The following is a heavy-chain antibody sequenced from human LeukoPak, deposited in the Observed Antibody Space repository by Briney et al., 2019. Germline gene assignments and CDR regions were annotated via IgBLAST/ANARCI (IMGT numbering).Heavy chain of an antibody. Sequence: ASEKLSCNSSGHTFTIYGITWVRHGPGQGLGRVGWRSAYNGNTNYAQKFQSRVTMTTDTSTNTVYMELRSLRSDDTAVYYCAREIRYCSGGSCYSVASDDAFDIWGQGTMVTVSS. CDR2: RSAYNGNT. CDR1: GHTFTIYG. D-gene: IGHD2-15*01. V-gene: IGHV1-18*01. J-gene: IGHJ3*02. CDR3: AREIRYCSGGSCYSVASDDAFDI.